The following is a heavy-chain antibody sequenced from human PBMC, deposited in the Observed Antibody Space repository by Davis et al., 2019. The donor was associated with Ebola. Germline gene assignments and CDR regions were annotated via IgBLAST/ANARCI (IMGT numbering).Heavy chain of an antibody. CDR1: GFTFSSYA. V-gene: IGHV3-23*01. D-gene: IGHD3-10*01. J-gene: IGHJ4*02. CDR3: AKVPTYYYGSGSSPHFDY. Sequence: GESLKISCAASGFTFSSYAMSWVRQAPGKGLEWVSAISGSGGSTYYADSVKGRFTITRDNSKNTLYLQMNSLRAEDTAVYYCAKVPTYYYGSGSSPHFDYWGQGTLVTVSS. CDR2: ISGSGGST.